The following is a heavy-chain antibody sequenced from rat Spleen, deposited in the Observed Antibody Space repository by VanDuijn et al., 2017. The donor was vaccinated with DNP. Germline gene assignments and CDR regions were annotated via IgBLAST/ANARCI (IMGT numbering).Heavy chain of an antibody. CDR1: GFTFSTAW. Sequence: EVKLVESGGGLVQPGRSLKLSCAASGFTFSTAWMYWYRQFPEKRLEWVARIKAESNNYATDYTESVKGRFTISRDDSRSNIYLQMNNLKEEDTAIYYCASPGAWGQGTSVTVSS. J-gene: IGHJ4*01. CDR2: IKAESNNYAT. CDR3: ASPGA. D-gene: IGHD1-4*01. V-gene: IGHV6-6*01.